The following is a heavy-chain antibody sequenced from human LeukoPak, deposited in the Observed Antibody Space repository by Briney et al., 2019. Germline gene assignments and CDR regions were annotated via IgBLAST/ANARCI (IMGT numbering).Heavy chain of an antibody. CDR1: GFTFSNGW. CDR3: TSNLYCSTSSCYTLDN. V-gene: IGHV3-15*01. J-gene: IGHJ4*02. CDR2: IKSKSERGTT. D-gene: IGHD2-2*02. Sequence: GGSLRLSCAASGFTFSNGWVSWVRQAPGKGLEWVGRIKSKSERGTTDYAEPVKGRFTISRDGSTNTVYLHMNSLKTEDTAVYFCTSNLYCSTSSCYTLDNWGQGTLVAVSP.